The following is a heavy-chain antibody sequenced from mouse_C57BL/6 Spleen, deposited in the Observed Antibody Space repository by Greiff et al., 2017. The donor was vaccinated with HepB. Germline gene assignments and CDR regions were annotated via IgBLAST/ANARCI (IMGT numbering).Heavy chain of an antibody. V-gene: IGHV2-2*01. CDR2: IWSGGST. D-gene: IGHD1-1*01. CDR3: ASPLHYYGSSFYAMDY. Sequence: QVQLQQSGPGLVQPSQSLSITCTVSGFSLTSYGVHWVRQSPGKGLEWLGVIWSGGSTDYNAAFISRLSISKDNSKSQVFFKMNSLQADDTAIYYCASPLHYYGSSFYAMDYWGQGTSVTVSS. J-gene: IGHJ4*01. CDR1: GFSLTSYG.